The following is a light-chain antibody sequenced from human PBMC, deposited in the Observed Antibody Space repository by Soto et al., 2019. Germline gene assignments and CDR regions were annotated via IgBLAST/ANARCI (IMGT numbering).Light chain of an antibody. CDR2: AVS. CDR3: GSYTTSITVI. CDR1: SSDVGDHNS. J-gene: IGLJ2*01. Sequence: QSALTQPASVSGSPGQSITISCTGTSSDVGDHNSVSWYQPQPGKAPKLMIYAVSNRPSGVSNRFSGSKSGNTASLTISGLQAEDEADYYCGSYTTSITVIFGGGTKLTVL. V-gene: IGLV2-14*03.